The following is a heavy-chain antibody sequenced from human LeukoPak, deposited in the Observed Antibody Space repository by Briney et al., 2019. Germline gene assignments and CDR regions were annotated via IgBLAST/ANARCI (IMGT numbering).Heavy chain of an antibody. Sequence: PGRSLRLSCAASGFTFSSYAMHWVRQAPGKGLEWVAVISYDGSNKYYADSVKGRFTISRDNSKNTLYLQMNSLRAEDTAEYYCARADSSSWPYFDYWGQGTLVTVSS. J-gene: IGHJ4*02. V-gene: IGHV3-30-3*01. CDR2: ISYDGSNK. D-gene: IGHD6-13*01. CDR3: ARADSSSWPYFDY. CDR1: GFTFSSYA.